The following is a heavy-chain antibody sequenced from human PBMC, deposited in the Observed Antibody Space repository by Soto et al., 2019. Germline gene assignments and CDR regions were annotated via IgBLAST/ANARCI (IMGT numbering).Heavy chain of an antibody. CDR1: GASITISPYS. CDR2: LYFTGNT. CDR3: ARLPTGFPNWFDS. J-gene: IGHJ5*01. V-gene: IGHV4-39*01. D-gene: IGHD2-21*01. Sequence: SETLSLTCAVSGASITISPYSWGWIRQPPGKGLEWIGTLYFTGNTYYNPSLQSRVIISADTSKNQSSLRLNSVTATDTAVYYCARLPTGFPNWFDSWGQGTLVTVSS.